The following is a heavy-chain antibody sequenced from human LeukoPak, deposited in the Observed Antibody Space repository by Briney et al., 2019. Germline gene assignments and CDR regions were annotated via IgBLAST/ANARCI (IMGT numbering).Heavy chain of an antibody. J-gene: IGHJ3*02. CDR3: ARSRVPAASVSTYVAFDI. Sequence: SVKVSCKASGGTFSSYAISWVRQAPGQGLEWMGGIIPILGTANYAQKFQGRVTITADESTSTAYMELSSLRSEDTAVYYCARSRVPAASVSTYVAFDIWGQGTMVTVSS. CDR1: GGTFSSYA. D-gene: IGHD2-2*01. CDR2: IIPILGTA. V-gene: IGHV1-69*13.